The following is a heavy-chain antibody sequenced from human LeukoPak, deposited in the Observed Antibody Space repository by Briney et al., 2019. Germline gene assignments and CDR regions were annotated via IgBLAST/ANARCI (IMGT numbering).Heavy chain of an antibody. CDR1: GFTFSSYA. CDR3: ARGSIVGNSRFDY. D-gene: IGHD1-26*01. CDR2: IDSSGRTL. Sequence: GGSLRLSCAASGFTFSSYAMSWVRQAPGKGLEWVSHIDSSGRTLYYADSVRGRFTISRDNAKNSLYLQLNSPRAEDTAVYYCARGSIVGNSRFDYWGQGTLVTVSS. V-gene: IGHV3-48*01. J-gene: IGHJ4*02.